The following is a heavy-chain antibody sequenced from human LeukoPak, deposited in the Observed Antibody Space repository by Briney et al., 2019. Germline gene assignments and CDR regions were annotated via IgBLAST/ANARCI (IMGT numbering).Heavy chain of an antibody. Sequence: SETLSLTCTVSGYFISSGYYWGWIRQPPGKGLQWIGSIHHSGSTYYNPSLKSRVTISVDTSKNQFSLKLSSVTAADTAVYFCARGRVSSSTYYSTYYYYFYMDVWGKGTTVIVSS. CDR1: GYFISSGYY. V-gene: IGHV4-38-2*02. CDR2: IHHSGST. CDR3: ARGRVSSSTYYSTYYYYFYMDV. D-gene: IGHD4-11*01. J-gene: IGHJ6*03.